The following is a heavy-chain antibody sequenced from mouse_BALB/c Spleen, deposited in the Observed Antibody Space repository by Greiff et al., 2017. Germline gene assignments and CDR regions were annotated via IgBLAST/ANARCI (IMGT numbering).Heavy chain of an antibody. CDR1: GFTFSDYY. CDR2: ISDGGSYT. J-gene: IGHJ4*01. D-gene: IGHD2-3*01. CDR3: ARDPSDGYYRRYYAMDY. V-gene: IGHV5-4*02. Sequence: EVQLQESGGGLVKPGGSLKLSCAASGFTFSDYYMYWVRQTPEKRLEWVATISDGGSYTYYPDSVKGRFTISRDNAKNNLYLQMSSLKSEDTAMYYCARDPSDGYYRRYYAMDYWGQGTSVTVSS.